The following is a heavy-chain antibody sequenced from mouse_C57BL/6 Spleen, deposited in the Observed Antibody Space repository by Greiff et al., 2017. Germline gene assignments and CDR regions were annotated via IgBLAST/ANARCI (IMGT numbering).Heavy chain of an antibody. Sequence: QVQLQQSGAELARPGASVKLSCKASGYTFTSYGISWVKQRTGQGLEWIGKIYPTSGNTYYNEKFKGKATLTADKSSSTAYMELRSLTSEDTAVYFCARDGSSSFAYWGQGTLVTVSA. CDR2: IYPTSGNT. J-gene: IGHJ3*01. CDR1: GYTFTSYG. V-gene: IGHV1-81*01. CDR3: ARDGSSSFAY. D-gene: IGHD1-1*01.